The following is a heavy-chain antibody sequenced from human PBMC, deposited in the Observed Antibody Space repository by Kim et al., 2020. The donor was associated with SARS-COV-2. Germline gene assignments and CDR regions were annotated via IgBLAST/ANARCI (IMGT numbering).Heavy chain of an antibody. Sequence: GGSLRLSCAASGLTSSDYYMSWIRQAPGKGLEWISYISSDGTYTYYADSVKGRFTISRDNAKNSLYLQMNGLRVEDTAVYYCARGHFELVFWGQGTLVTVSS. V-gene: IGHV3-11*05. J-gene: IGHJ4*02. CDR2: ISSDGTYT. CDR1: GLTSSDYY. CDR3: ARGHFELVF. D-gene: IGHD1-7*01.